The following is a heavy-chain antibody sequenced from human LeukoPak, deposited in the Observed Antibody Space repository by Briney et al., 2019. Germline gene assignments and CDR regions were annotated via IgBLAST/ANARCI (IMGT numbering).Heavy chain of an antibody. J-gene: IGHJ3*02. CDR1: GFTFTSNA. CDR3: AKDREAFDI. Sequence: GGSLSLSLAASGFTFTSNALSWFRQAPGKGLEWVSAISGSGGSTYYADSVKGRFTISRDNSKNTLYLQMNSLRAEDTAVYYCAKDREAFDIWGQGTMVTVSS. CDR2: ISGSGGST. V-gene: IGHV3-23*01.